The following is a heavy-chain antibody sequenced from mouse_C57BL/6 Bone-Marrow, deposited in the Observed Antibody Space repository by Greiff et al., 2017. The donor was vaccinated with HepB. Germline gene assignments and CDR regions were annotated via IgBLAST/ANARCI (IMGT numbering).Heavy chain of an antibody. J-gene: IGHJ2*01. D-gene: IGHD1-1*01. CDR2: ISNLAYSI. CDR3: ARHGGYGSSFDY. Sequence: EVKLMESGGGLVQPGGSLKLSCAASGFTFSDYGMAWVRQAPRKGPECVAFISNLAYSIYYADTVTGRFTISRENAKNTLYLEMSSLRSEDTAMYYCARHGGYGSSFDYWGQGTTLTVSS. CDR1: GFTFSDYG. V-gene: IGHV5-15*01.